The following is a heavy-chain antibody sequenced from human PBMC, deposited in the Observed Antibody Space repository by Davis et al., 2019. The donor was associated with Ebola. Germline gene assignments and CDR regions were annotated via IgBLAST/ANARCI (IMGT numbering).Heavy chain of an antibody. Sequence: GESLKISCAASGFTFSSYAMHWVRQAPGKGLEWVAVISYDGSNKYYADSVKGRFTISRDNSKNTLYLQMNSLRAEDTAVYYCAREIYDSSDYWGQGTLVTVSS. CDR2: ISYDGSNK. V-gene: IGHV3-30*04. J-gene: IGHJ4*02. D-gene: IGHD3-16*01. CDR1: GFTFSSYA. CDR3: AREIYDSSDY.